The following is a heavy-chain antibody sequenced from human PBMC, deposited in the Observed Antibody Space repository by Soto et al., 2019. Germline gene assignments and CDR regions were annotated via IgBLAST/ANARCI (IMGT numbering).Heavy chain of an antibody. D-gene: IGHD6-19*01. CDR3: ARDSYSSGWSEYYFDY. V-gene: IGHV3-21*01. J-gene: IGHJ4*02. Sequence: GGSLRLSCAASGFTFSSYSMNWVRQAPGKGLEWVSSISSSSSYIYYADSVKGRFTISRDNAKNSLYLQMNSLRAEDTAVYYCARDSYSSGWSEYYFDYWGQGTLVTVSS. CDR2: ISSSSSYI. CDR1: GFTFSSYS.